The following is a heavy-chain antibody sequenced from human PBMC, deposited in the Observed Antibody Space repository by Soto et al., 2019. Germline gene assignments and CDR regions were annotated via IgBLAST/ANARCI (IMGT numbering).Heavy chain of an antibody. J-gene: IGHJ6*02. CDR3: ARGRYDYYYYYGMDV. V-gene: IGHV3-74*01. CDR2: INSDGSST. D-gene: IGHD1-1*01. CDR1: GFTFSSYW. Sequence: PGGSLRLSCAASGFTFSSYWMHWVRQAPGKGLVWVSRINSDGSSTSYADSVKGRFTISRDNAKNTLYLQMNSLRAEDTAVYYCARGRYDYYYYYGMDVWGQGTTVTVSS.